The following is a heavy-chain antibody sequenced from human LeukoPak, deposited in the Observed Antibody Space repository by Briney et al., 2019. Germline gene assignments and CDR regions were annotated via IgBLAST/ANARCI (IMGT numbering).Heavy chain of an antibody. D-gene: IGHD3-10*01. J-gene: IGHJ3*02. V-gene: IGHV3-20*04. CDR2: INWNGGST. Sequence: PGGSLRLSCAASGFTFDDYGMSWVRQAPGKGLEWVSGINWNGGSTGYADSVKGRFTISRHNAKNSLYLQMNSLRAEDTALYYCARDSHTYYYGSGSYVAFDIWGQGTMVTVSS. CDR1: GFTFDDYG. CDR3: ARDSHTYYYGSGSYVAFDI.